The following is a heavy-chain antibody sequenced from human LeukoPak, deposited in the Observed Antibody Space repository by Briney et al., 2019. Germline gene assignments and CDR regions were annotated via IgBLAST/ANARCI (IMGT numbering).Heavy chain of an antibody. Sequence: NSSETLSLTCTVSGGSISSSSYFWGWIRQPPGKGLEWIGRLSYGGSPYYSPSLKSRVTISVDTSNNHFSLKLSSVTAADTAVYYCAKPAHYYDSSGYYSYWGQGTLVTVSS. D-gene: IGHD3-22*01. J-gene: IGHJ4*02. CDR2: LSYGGSP. CDR1: GGSISSSSYF. CDR3: AKPAHYYDSSGYYSY. V-gene: IGHV4-39*07.